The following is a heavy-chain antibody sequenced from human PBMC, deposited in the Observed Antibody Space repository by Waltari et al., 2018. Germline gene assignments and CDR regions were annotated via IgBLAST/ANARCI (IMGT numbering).Heavy chain of an antibody. Sequence: QVQLVQSGAEVKKPGSSVKVSCKASGGTFSSYAISWVRQAPGQGLEWMGGSIPIFGTANYAQKFQGRVTITADESTSTAYMELSSLRSEDTAVYYCARDGAQTYYYDSSGYYHDAFDIWGQGTMVTVSS. CDR1: GGTFSSYA. J-gene: IGHJ3*02. V-gene: IGHV1-69*12. CDR3: ARDGAQTYYYDSSGYYHDAFDI. D-gene: IGHD3-22*01. CDR2: SIPIFGTA.